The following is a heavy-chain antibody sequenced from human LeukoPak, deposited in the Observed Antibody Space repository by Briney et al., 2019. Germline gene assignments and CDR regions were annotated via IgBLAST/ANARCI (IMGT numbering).Heavy chain of an antibody. CDR1: GYTFTGYY. CDR2: INPDSGAT. CDR3: ARSEMADY. V-gene: IGHV1-2*02. J-gene: IGHJ4*02. D-gene: IGHD1-14*01. Sequence: GASVKVSCKASGYTFTGYYMHWVRQATGQGLEWMGWINPDSGATNYAQRFQGRVTMTRDTSISTAYMELSRLRSDDTALYYCARSEMADYWGQGTLVTVSS.